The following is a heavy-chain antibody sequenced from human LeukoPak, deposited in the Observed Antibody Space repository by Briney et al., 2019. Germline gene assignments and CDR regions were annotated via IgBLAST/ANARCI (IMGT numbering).Heavy chain of an antibody. CDR1: GYSFTSYW. CDR2: IYPGDSDT. V-gene: IGHV5-51*01. Sequence: PGESLKISCKGSGYSFTSYWIGWVRQMPGKGLEWMGIIYPGDSDTRYSPSFQGQVTISADKSISTAYLQWSSLKASDTAMYYCARRDDIFTGYYPDAFDIWGQGTMVTVSS. CDR3: ARRDDIFTGYYPDAFDI. J-gene: IGHJ3*02. D-gene: IGHD3-9*01.